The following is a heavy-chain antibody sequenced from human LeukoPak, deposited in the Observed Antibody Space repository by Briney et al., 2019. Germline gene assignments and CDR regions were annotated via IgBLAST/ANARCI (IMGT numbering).Heavy chain of an antibody. CDR1: GGSISSYY. D-gene: IGHD3-10*01. V-gene: IGHV4-4*07. CDR2: IYTSGST. J-gene: IGHJ6*03. Sequence: SETLSLTCTVSGGSISSYYWSWIRQPAGKGLEWIGRIYTSGSTNYNPSLKSRVTVSVDTSKNQFSLKLSSVTAADTAVYYCAREVNMVRGVIITKYYYYYYMDVWGKGTTVTVSS. CDR3: AREVNMVRGVIITKYYYYYYMDV.